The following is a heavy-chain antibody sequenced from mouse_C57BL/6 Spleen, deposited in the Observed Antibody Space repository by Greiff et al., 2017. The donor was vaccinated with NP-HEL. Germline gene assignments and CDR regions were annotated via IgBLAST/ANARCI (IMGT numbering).Heavy chain of an antibody. Sequence: VQLKESGTVLARPGASVKMSCKTSGYTFTSYWMHWVKQRPGQGLEWIGAIYPGNSDTSYNQKFKGKAKLTAVTSASTAYMELSSLTNQASVVDYCTRGWLLLGYFEGWGTGTTVTVSS. CDR2: IYPGNSDT. J-gene: IGHJ1*03. V-gene: IGHV1-5*01. CDR3: TRGWLLLGYFEG. CDR1: GYTFTSYW. D-gene: IGHD2-3*01.